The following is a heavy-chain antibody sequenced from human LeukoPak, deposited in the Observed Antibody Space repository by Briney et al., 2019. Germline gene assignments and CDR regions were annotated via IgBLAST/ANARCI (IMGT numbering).Heavy chain of an antibody. D-gene: IGHD3/OR15-3a*01. CDR3: ARDDFAHYLDY. V-gene: IGHV4-30-4*01. J-gene: IGHJ4*02. Sequence: SQTLSLTCTVSGGSISSGDYYWSWIRQPPGKGLEWIGYIYYSGSTYYNPSLKSRVTISVHTSKNQFSLTLSSVTAADTAVYYCARDDFAHYLDYWGQGTLVTVSS. CDR2: IYYSGST. CDR1: GGSISSGDYY.